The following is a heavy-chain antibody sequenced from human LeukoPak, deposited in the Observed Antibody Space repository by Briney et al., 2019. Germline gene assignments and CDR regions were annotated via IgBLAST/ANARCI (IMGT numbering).Heavy chain of an antibody. CDR3: ARGVRGSQKLDY. Sequence: ASVKISCKDSGYVFSSFGVCWVRQAPGQGLEWMGWSGAYIGNTNYAQKFQGRLTMTTDASMSIAYMELRSLRSDDTAVYYCARGVRGSQKLDYWGQGTLVTVSS. V-gene: IGHV1-18*01. CDR2: SGAYIGNT. J-gene: IGHJ4*02. CDR1: GYVFSSFG. D-gene: IGHD1-26*01.